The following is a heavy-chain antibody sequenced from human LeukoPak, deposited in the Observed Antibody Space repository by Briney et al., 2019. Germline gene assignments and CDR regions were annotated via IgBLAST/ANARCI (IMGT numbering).Heavy chain of an antibody. J-gene: IGHJ4*02. CDR2: IYYSGST. CDR1: GGSISSYY. Sequence: PSETLSLTCTVSGGSISSYYWSWIRQPPRKGLEWIGYIYYSGSTNYNPSLKSRVTISVDTSKNQFSLKLSSVTAADTAVYYCARDQSGYDQGYFDYWGQGTLVTVSS. V-gene: IGHV4-59*01. CDR3: ARDQSGYDQGYFDY. D-gene: IGHD5-12*01.